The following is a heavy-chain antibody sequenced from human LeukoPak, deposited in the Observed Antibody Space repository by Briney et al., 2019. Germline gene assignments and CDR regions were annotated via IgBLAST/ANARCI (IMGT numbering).Heavy chain of an antibody. CDR2: INSNSGGT. J-gene: IGHJ4*02. CDR1: GYTFTGYY. D-gene: IGHD3-22*01. CDR3: ARGLQDYDSSGYYDY. Sequence: ASVKVSCKASGYTFTGYYMHWVRQAPGQGLEWMGWINSNSGGTNYAQKFQGRVTMTRDTSISTAYMELSRLRSDDTAVYYCARGLQDYDSSGYYDYWGQGTLVTVSS. V-gene: IGHV1-2*02.